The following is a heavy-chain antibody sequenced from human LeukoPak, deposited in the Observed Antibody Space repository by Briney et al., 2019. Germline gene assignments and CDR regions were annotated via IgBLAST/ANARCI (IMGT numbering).Heavy chain of an antibody. V-gene: IGHV4-34*01. J-gene: IGHJ5*01. CDR2: INHSGSSGIT. D-gene: IGHD7-27*01. Sequence: SETLSLTCAVYGGSFSGYYCTWIRQAPGKGLEWIGEINHSGSSGITNYNPSLKSRVTISVDTSRKQFFLKLSSVTVADTAVYYCARGRSNSDSWGQGTLVTVSS. CDR3: ARGRSNSDS. CDR1: GGSFSGYY.